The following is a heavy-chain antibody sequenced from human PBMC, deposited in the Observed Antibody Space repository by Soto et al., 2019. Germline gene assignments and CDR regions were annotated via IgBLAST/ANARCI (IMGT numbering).Heavy chain of an antibody. J-gene: IGHJ4*02. CDR1: GGSISSGGYS. CDR2: SYHSGST. CDR3: VRGRDGYNLALIC. V-gene: IGHV4-30-2*01. Sequence: QLQLQESGSGLVKPSQTLSLTCAVSGGSISSGGYSWSWIRQPPGKGLEWIGYSYHSGSTYYNPSLKSRDTISVDRSKNQFSLKLSSVTAADTAVYYCVRGRDGYNLALICWGQGTLVTVSS. D-gene: IGHD5-12*01.